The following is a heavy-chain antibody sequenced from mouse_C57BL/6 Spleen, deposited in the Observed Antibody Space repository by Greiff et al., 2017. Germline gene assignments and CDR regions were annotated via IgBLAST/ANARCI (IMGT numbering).Heavy chain of an antibody. CDR1: GFSLTSYA. D-gene: IGHD4-1*01. CDR2: IWTGGGT. Sequence: QVQLKQSGPGLVAPSQSLSITCTVSGFSLTSYAISWVRQPPGKGLEWLGVIWTGGGTNYNSALKSRLSISKDNSKSQVFLKMNSLQTDDTARYDCARNELTGTNAMDYWGQGTSVTVSS. CDR3: ARNELTGTNAMDY. J-gene: IGHJ4*01. V-gene: IGHV2-9-1*01.